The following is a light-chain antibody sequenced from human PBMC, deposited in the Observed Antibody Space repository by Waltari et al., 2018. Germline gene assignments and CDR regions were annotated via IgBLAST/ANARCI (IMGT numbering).Light chain of an antibody. J-gene: IGLJ2*01. CDR2: RNT. V-gene: IGLV1-47*01. Sequence: QSVLTQPPSMSGTPGQRVTISCSGSNFNIGSNYVYWYQQFPGMAPQLLIYRNTERPSGVPDRCSAPKAGASASLAISGLRSEDEADYHWAAWDDSLSGRVFGGGTKLTV. CDR1: NFNIGSNY. CDR3: AAWDDSLSGRV.